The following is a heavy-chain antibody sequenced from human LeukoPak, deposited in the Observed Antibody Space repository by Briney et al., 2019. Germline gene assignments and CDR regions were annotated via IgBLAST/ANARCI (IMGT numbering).Heavy chain of an antibody. CDR3: ARGVAVAGVPLGY. D-gene: IGHD6-19*01. J-gene: IGHJ4*02. V-gene: IGHV3-74*01. CDR1: GFTVSSNY. Sequence: GGSLRLSCAASGFTVSSNYMSWVRQAPGKGLVWVSRINSDGSSTSYADSVKGRFTISRDNAKNTLYLQMNSLRAEDTAVYYCARGVAVAGVPLGYWGQGTLVTVSS. CDR2: INSDGSST.